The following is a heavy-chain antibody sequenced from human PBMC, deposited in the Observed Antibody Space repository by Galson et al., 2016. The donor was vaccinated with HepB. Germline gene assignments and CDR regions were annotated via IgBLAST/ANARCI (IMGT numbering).Heavy chain of an antibody. CDR2: INHGGSA. CDR3: ARNHSEVLNFKAWDKRGSGFDI. V-gene: IGHV4-34*01. D-gene: IGHD1-26*01. Sequence: TLSLTCVVHGGSFSGYYGSWIRQPPGKGLEWIGEINHGGSANYNPSLKSRVTFSVDTSKNQFSLKLRSVTAADTAVYYCARNHSEVLNFKAWDKRGSGFDILGQGTRVTVSS. CDR1: GGSFSGYY. J-gene: IGHJ3*02.